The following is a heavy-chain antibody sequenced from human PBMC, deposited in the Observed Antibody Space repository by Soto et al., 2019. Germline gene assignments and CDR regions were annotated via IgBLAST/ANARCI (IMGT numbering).Heavy chain of an antibody. D-gene: IGHD4-17*01. CDR1: GGTFSSYA. J-gene: IGHJ3*02. CDR2: IIPIFGTA. CDR3: ASPRTTVVTKGGAFDI. Sequence: QVQLVQSGAEVKKPGSSVKVSCKASGGTFSSYAISWVRQAPGQGLEWMGGIIPIFGTANYAQKCQGRVTITADESTSTAYMELSSLRSEDTAVYYCASPRTTVVTKGGAFDIWGKGTMVTVSS. V-gene: IGHV1-69*01.